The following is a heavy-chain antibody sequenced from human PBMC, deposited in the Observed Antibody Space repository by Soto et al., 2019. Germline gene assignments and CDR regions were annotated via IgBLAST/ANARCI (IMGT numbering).Heavy chain of an antibody. CDR2: ITRDGYNK. CDR1: GLIFKHYA. Sequence: QVQLVESGGGVVQPGRSLRLSGAVSGLIFKHYALNWVRQAPGKVLEWVASITRDGYNKYYADSVKGRFTISRDNSKNTLSLQMTAMRVEDSSVYYCTKSSGGSSSVGMDYWGPGTLVTVSS. J-gene: IGHJ4*02. CDR3: TKSSGGSSSVGMDY. V-gene: IGHV3-30*04. D-gene: IGHD6-6*01.